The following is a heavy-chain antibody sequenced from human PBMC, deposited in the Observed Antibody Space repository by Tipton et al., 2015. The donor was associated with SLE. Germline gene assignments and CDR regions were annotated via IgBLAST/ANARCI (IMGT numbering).Heavy chain of an antibody. V-gene: IGHV4-30-4*01. CDR2: IYYSGST. Sequence: LRLSCTVSGGSISSGDYYWSWIRQPPGKGLEWIGYIYYSGSTYYNPSLKSRVTISVDTSKNQFSLKLSSVTAADTAVYYCARVLVSPGAFDIWGQGTMVTVSS. D-gene: IGHD6-6*01. CDR3: ARVLVSPGAFDI. J-gene: IGHJ3*02. CDR1: GGSISSGDYY.